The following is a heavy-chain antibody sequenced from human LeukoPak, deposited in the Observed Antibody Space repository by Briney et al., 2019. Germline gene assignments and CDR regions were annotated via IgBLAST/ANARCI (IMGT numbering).Heavy chain of an antibody. V-gene: IGHV1-2*06. J-gene: IGHJ6*02. D-gene: IGHD2-2*01. CDR3: ARGHGCTSCYFWSYYYYGMDV. Sequence: GASVKVSCKASGYTFTGYYMHWVRQAPGQGLEWMGRINPNSGGTNYAQKFQGRVTMTRDTSISTAYMELSRLRSDDTAVYYCARGHGCTSCYFWSYYYYGMDVWGQGTTVTVSS. CDR2: INPNSGGT. CDR1: GYTFTGYY.